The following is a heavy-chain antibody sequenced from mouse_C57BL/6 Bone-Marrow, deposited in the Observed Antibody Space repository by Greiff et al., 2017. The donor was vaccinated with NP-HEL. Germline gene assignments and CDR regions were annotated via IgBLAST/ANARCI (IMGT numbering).Heavy chain of an antibody. CDR1: GYTFTDYY. Sequence: EVKLQESGPELVKPGASVKISCKASGYTFTDYYMNWVKQSHGKSLEWIGDINPNNGGTSYNQKFKGKATLSVDKSSSTAYMELRSLTSEDSAVYYCARDYAYRGQGTTLTVSS. V-gene: IGHV1-26*01. CDR2: INPNNGGT. J-gene: IGHJ2*01. CDR3: ARDYAY.